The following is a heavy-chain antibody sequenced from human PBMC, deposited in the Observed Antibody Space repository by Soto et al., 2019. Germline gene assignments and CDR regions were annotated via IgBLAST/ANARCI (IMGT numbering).Heavy chain of an antibody. CDR2: ISYDGSNK. V-gene: IGHV3-30*18. Sequence: QVQLVGSGGGVVQPGRSLRLSCAASGFTFSSYGMHWVRQAPGKGLEWVAVISYDGSNKYYADSVKGRFTISRDNSKNTLYLQMNSLRAEDTAVYYCAKGGPSRYYYYGMDVWGQGTTVTVSS. J-gene: IGHJ6*02. CDR1: GFTFSSYG. CDR3: AKGGPSRYYYYGMDV.